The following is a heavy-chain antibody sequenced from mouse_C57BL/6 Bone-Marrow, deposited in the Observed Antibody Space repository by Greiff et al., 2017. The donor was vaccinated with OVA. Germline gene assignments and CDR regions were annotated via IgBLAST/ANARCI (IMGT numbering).Heavy chain of an antibody. D-gene: IGHD1-1*01. CDR3: AFYYGSSYRYFDV. J-gene: IGHJ1*03. Sequence: VQLKESGPELVKPGASVKISCKASGYSFTDYNMNWVKQSNGKSLEWIGVINPNYGTTSYNQKFKGKATLTVDQSSSTAYMQLNSLTSEDSAVFDCAFYYGSSYRYFDVWGTGTTVTVSS. CDR2: INPNYGTT. V-gene: IGHV1-39*01. CDR1: GYSFTDYN.